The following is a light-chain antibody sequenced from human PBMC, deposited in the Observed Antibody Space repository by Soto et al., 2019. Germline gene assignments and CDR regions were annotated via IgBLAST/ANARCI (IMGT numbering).Light chain of an antibody. CDR2: ENN. CDR1: SSNIGAGYE. CDR3: QSYDSSLSGYV. V-gene: IGLV1-40*01. J-gene: IGLJ1*01. Sequence: QSVLTQPPSVSEAPGQRVTISCTGGSSNIGAGYEAHWYQQVPGTAPKLLIYENNNRPSGVPDRFSGSKSGTSASLAITGLQAEDEAEYYCQSYDSSLSGYVFGTGTKLTVL.